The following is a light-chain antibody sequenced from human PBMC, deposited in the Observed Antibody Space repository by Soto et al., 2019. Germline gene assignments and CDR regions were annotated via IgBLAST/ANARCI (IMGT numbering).Light chain of an antibody. V-gene: IGKV1-5*01. Sequence: IQVTQSPSTLSASVGDIVTFTCRASQSISSWLAWYQQKPGKAPKLLLYDASTLQSGVPSRFSGSGSGTDFTLTISRLHPDDFATYYCQQYNTYPWTFGQGTKVDI. CDR1: QSISSW. CDR2: DAS. CDR3: QQYNTYPWT. J-gene: IGKJ1*01.